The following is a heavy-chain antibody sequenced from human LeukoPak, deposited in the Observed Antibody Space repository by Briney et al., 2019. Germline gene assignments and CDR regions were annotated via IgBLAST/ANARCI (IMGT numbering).Heavy chain of an antibody. J-gene: IGHJ6*02. Sequence: GGSLRLSCVASGFTFSTYWMHWVRQAPGKGLLWVSRLSGDGSNTNYADSLKGRFTISRDNAKNTLYLQMNSLRAEDTAVYFCARDLHYYVAMDVWGQGTTVTVSS. CDR2: LSGDGSNT. V-gene: IGHV3-74*01. CDR1: GFTFSTYW. D-gene: IGHD3-10*02. CDR3: ARDLHYYVAMDV.